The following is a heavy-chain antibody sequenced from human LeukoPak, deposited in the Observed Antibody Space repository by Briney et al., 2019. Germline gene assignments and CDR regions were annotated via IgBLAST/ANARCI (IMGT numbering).Heavy chain of an antibody. CDR3: AREGHYDILTGYSPVEYYFYYMDV. CDR2: ISSDGVEK. J-gene: IGHJ6*03. CDR1: GLTFSHYG. Sequence: PGGSLRLSCEASGLTFSHYGIHWVRQTPGKGLEWVAAISSDGVEKHYADSVKGRFTISRDNSKSTLYLQMNSLRAEDTALYYCAREGHYDILTGYSPVEYYFYYMDVWGKGTTVTVPS. D-gene: IGHD3-9*01. V-gene: IGHV3-30*04.